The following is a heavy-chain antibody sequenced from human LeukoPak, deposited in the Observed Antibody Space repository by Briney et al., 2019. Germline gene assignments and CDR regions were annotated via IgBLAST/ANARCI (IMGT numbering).Heavy chain of an antibody. CDR2: IYYSGST. D-gene: IGHD2-15*01. J-gene: IGHJ4*02. CDR3: ARRGGTSYDY. CDR1: GGSISSSSNY. Sequence: SDTLSLTCTVSGGSISSSSNYWGWIRRPPGKGLEWIGNIYYSGSTYYNPSLKSRITISVDTSKNQFSLKLTSVTAADTAVYYCARRGGTSYDYWGQGTLVTVSS. V-gene: IGHV4-39*01.